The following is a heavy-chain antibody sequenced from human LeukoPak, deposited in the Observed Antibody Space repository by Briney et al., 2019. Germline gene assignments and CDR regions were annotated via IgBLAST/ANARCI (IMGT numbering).Heavy chain of an antibody. D-gene: IGHD3-16*01. J-gene: IGHJ4*02. Sequence: PGGSLRLSCAASGFTFSSYAMNWVRQAPGKGLEWVSYCSSSSSTIYYAESVKGRFSISRDNSKNSLSLQINSLRADDTAVYYCERGAYEVMSLPDYWGQGTVHSVSS. CDR3: ERGAYEVMSLPDY. CDR2: CSSSSSTI. CDR1: GFTFSSYA. V-gene: IGHV3-48*03.